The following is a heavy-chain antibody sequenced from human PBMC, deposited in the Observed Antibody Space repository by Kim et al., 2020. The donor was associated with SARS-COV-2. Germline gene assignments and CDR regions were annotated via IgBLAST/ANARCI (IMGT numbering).Heavy chain of an antibody. D-gene: IGHD3-10*02. CDR3: ARGSLLGSGNFMDV. Sequence: AVSVKSRITINPHTSKTQFSLQLNSVTPEDTAVYYCARGSLLGSGNFMDVWGQGTTVTVSS. V-gene: IGHV6-1*01. J-gene: IGHJ6*02.